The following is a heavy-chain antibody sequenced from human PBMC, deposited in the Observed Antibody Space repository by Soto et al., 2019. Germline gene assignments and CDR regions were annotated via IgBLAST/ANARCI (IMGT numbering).Heavy chain of an antibody. CDR3: ARSGDNYNVLDY. V-gene: IGHV3-11*06. Sequence: LRLSCAGSGFTFSDYYMSWIRQAPGKGLEWLSYSSNSGTYTRYADSVKGRFSISRDNAKNSLYLQINSLRGEDTAIYYCARSGDNYNVLDYWGQGAPVTVSS. D-gene: IGHD3-10*02. J-gene: IGHJ4*02. CDR1: GFTFSDYY. CDR2: SSNSGTYT.